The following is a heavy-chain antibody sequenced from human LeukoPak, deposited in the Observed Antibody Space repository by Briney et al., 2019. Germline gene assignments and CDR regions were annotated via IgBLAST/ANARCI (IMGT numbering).Heavy chain of an antibody. D-gene: IGHD1-26*01. CDR3: AKNSGSHFDY. V-gene: IGHV3-30*02. J-gene: IGHJ4*02. CDR1: GFTFSIYG. Sequence: GGSLRLSCAASGFTFSIYGMHWVRQAPGKGLEWVSFIRYDGSDKYYADSVKGRFTISRDNSKNTLYLQMNSLRAEDTAVYYCAKNSGSHFDYWGQGTLVTVSS. CDR2: IRYDGSDK.